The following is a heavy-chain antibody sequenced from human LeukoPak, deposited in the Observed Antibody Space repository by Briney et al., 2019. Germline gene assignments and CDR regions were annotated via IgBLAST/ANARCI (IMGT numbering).Heavy chain of an antibody. CDR3: ARGTRGDYFDY. CDR2: ISSSGSTI. Sequence: GGSLRLSCAASGFTFSSYEMNWVRQAPGKGLEWVSYISSSGSTIYYADSVKGRFTISRDNAKNSLYLQMNSLRAEDTAVYYCARGTRGDYFDYWSQGTLVTVSS. J-gene: IGHJ4*02. CDR1: GFTFSSYE. V-gene: IGHV3-48*03.